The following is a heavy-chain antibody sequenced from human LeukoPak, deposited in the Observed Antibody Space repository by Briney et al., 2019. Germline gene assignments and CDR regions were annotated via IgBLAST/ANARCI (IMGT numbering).Heavy chain of an antibody. D-gene: IGHD1-1*01. Sequence: SETLSLTCTVSGYSISSGYYWGWIRQSPGKGLEWIGSIYYHENTYYNSSLKSRVTISVDTSKNQFSLKLNSVTAADTAVYFCARRAYSAAYWKHFDYWGQGTLVTVSS. CDR3: ARRAYSAAYWKHFDY. V-gene: IGHV4-38-2*02. J-gene: IGHJ4*02. CDR2: IYYHENT. CDR1: GYSISSGYY.